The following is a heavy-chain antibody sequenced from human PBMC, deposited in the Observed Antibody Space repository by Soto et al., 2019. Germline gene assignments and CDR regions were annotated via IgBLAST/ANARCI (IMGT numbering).Heavy chain of an antibody. CDR2: ISSSGSTI. Sequence: PGGSLRLSCAASGFTFSSYEMNWVRQAPGKGLEWVSYISSSGSTIYYADSVKGRFTISRDNAKNSLYLQMNSLRAEDTAVYYCARDEYSGYELGYWGQGTLVTVSS. J-gene: IGHJ4*02. CDR3: ARDEYSGYELGY. V-gene: IGHV3-48*03. D-gene: IGHD5-12*01. CDR1: GFTFSSYE.